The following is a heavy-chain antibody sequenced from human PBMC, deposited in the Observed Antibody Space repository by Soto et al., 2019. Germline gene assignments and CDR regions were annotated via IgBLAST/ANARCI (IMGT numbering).Heavy chain of an antibody. CDR3: ARDGSGYSTD. Sequence: EVQLVESGGGLVQPGGSLRLSCVASGFTFRNYWMSWLRQAPGKGLEWVANTNQDGRERYSVDSVKGRFAISRDNAKNSMHLQMNSLRAEDTAVYYCARDGSGYSTDWGQGTLVNVSS. CDR1: GFTFRNYW. D-gene: IGHD5-18*01. CDR2: TNQDGRER. V-gene: IGHV3-7*01. J-gene: IGHJ4*02.